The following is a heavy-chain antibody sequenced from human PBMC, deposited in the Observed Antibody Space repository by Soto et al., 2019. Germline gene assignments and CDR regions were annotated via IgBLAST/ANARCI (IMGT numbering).Heavy chain of an antibody. J-gene: IGHJ4*02. V-gene: IGHV3-23*01. Sequence: EVQLLESGGGLVRPGGSLRLSCAASGFTFKTYAMSWVRQAPGKGLEWVAGLFGSGGGITYADSVRGRFTXSRDXFNXXXXXXXXXXXXXXXXVYYCAKDRQPDGLWPFDHWGQGTLVTVXX. CDR1: GFTFKTYA. D-gene: IGHD2-21*01. CDR2: LFGSGGGI. CDR3: AKDRQPDGLWPFDH.